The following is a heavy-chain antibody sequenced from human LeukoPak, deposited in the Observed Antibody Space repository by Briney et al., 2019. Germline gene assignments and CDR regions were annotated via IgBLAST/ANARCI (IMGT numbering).Heavy chain of an antibody. CDR1: GGSISSYY. J-gene: IGHJ4*02. Sequence: SETLSLTCTVSGGSISSYYWSWIRQPPGKGLEWIRYIYYSGSTNYNPSLKSRVTISVDTSKNQFSLKLSSVTAADTAVYYCARGYYDSSGYPKGWYYFDYWGQGTLVTVSS. CDR3: ARGYYDSSGYPKGWYYFDY. D-gene: IGHD3-22*01. CDR2: IYYSGST. V-gene: IGHV4-59*01.